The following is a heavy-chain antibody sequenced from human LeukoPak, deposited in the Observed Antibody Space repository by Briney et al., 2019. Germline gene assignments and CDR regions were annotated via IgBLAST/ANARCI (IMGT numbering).Heavy chain of an antibody. CDR2: IYSGGST. J-gene: IGHJ6*02. CDR3: AREERFLEWLVSHGMDV. V-gene: IGHV3-66*01. D-gene: IGHD3-3*01. CDR1: GFTVSSNY. Sequence: PGGSLRLSCAASGFTVSSNYMSWVRQAPGKGLEWVSVIYSGGSTYYADSVKGRFTISRDNSKNTLYLQMNSLRAEDTAVYYCAREERFLEWLVSHGMDVWGQGTTVTVSS.